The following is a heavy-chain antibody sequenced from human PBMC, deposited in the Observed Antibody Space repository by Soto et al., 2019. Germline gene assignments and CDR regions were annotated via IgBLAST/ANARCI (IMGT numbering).Heavy chain of an antibody. Sequence: PGGSLRLSCAASGFTFSSYAMSWVRQAPGKGLEWVSAISGSGGSTYYADSVKGRFTISRDNSKNTLYLQMNSLRAEDTAVYYCAKDPRIDSSSWVFDYWGQGTLVTVSS. J-gene: IGHJ4*02. V-gene: IGHV3-23*01. CDR3: AKDPRIDSSSWVFDY. CDR2: ISGSGGST. D-gene: IGHD6-6*01. CDR1: GFTFSSYA.